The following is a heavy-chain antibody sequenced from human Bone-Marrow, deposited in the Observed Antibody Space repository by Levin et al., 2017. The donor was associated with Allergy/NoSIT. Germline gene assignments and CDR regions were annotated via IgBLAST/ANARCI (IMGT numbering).Heavy chain of an antibody. CDR2: INTSGIT. D-gene: IGHD1-1*01. CDR1: GASISSSY. V-gene: IGHV4-4*07. J-gene: IGHJ5*02. Sequence: SETLSLICTVSGASISSSYWSWIRQPAGKGLEWIGRINTSGITKYNPALKSRITMSVDTSKNYFSRDLTSVTAADTAVYYCARDRRGLNWNEWFDPWGQGTLVTVSS. CDR3: ARDRRGLNWNEWFDP.